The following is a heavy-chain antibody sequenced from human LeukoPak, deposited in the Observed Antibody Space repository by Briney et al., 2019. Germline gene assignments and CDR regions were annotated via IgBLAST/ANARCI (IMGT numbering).Heavy chain of an antibody. CDR2: ISGCGGNT. CDR1: RFTLSSNA. D-gene: IGHD1-26*01. V-gene: IGHV3-23*01. J-gene: IGHJ5*02. CDR3: AKANSGSYAWLDP. Sequence: GESLILSCAASRFTLSSNAMSWVRQAPGKGLGWVSVISGCGGNTHYVDSVKGRSTISRDNAKNMQYRQLNSLRAEDRAVYYCAKANSGSYAWLDPWGQGTLVTVSS.